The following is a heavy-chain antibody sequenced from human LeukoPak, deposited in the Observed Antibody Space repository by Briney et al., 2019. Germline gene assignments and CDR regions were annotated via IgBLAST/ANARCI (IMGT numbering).Heavy chain of an antibody. CDR3: ARERPSYDILTGYQFDY. CDR1: GFTVSSNY. Sequence: GGSLRLSCAASGFTVSSNYMSWVRQAPGKGLEWVSVIYSGGSTYYADSVKGRFTISRDNSKNTLYLQMNSLRAEDTAVYYCARERPSYDILTGYQFDYWGQGALVTVSS. CDR2: IYSGGST. J-gene: IGHJ4*02. V-gene: IGHV3-66*01. D-gene: IGHD3-9*01.